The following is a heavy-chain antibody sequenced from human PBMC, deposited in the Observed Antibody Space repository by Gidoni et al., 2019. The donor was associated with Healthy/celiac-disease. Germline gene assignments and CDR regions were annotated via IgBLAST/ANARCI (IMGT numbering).Heavy chain of an antibody. CDR2: ISGSGCST. D-gene: IGHD3-16*02. Sequence: EVQLLESGGGLVQPGGSLRLSCAASGFTFSSYALSWVPQAPGKGLEWVSAISGSGCSTYYADSVKGRFTISRDNSKNTLYLQMNSLRAEDTAVYYCAKAFTHYDYVWGSYRPTDDAFDIWGQGTMVTVSS. CDR3: AKAFTHYDYVWGSYRPTDDAFDI. V-gene: IGHV3-23*01. CDR1: GFTFSSYA. J-gene: IGHJ3*02.